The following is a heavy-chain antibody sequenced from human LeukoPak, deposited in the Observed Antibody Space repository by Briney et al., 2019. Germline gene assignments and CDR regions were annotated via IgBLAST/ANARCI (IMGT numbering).Heavy chain of an antibody. CDR1: GGSISSYY. V-gene: IGHV4-59*01. J-gene: IGHJ3*02. CDR2: IYYSGST. Sequence: SETLSLTCTVSGGSISSYYWSWIRQPPGKGLEWIGYIYYSGSTNYNPSLKSRVTISVDTSKNQFSLKLSSVTAADTAVYYCARYCGGDCRNYDVFDIWGQGTMVTVSS. CDR3: ARYCGGDCRNYDVFDI. D-gene: IGHD2-21*02.